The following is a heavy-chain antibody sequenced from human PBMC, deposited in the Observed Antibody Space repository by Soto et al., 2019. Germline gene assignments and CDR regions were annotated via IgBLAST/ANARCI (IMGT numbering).Heavy chain of an antibody. J-gene: IGHJ4*02. CDR2: ISGSGGST. Sequence: PGGSLRLSCAASGFTFSSYAMSWVRQAPGKGLEWVSAISGSGGSTYYADSVKGRFTISRDNSKNTLYLQMNSLRADDAAVYYCGRPSAIGAIITYLIYWGQGTLVTVSS. D-gene: IGHD3-22*01. V-gene: IGHV3-23*01. CDR3: GRPSAIGAIITYLIY. CDR1: GFTFSSYA.